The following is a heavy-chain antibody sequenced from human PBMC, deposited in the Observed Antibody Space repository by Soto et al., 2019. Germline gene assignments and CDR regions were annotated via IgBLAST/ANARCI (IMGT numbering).Heavy chain of an antibody. CDR3: ARHSEADYYYYMDV. V-gene: IGHV4-59*08. D-gene: IGHD6-25*01. Sequence: SETLSLTCTVSGGSISSYYWSWIRQPPGKGLEWIGYIYYSGSTNYNPSLKSRDTISVDTSKNQFSLKLSSVTAADTAVYYCARHSEADYYYYMDVWGKGTTVTVSS. J-gene: IGHJ6*03. CDR2: IYYSGST. CDR1: GGSISSYY.